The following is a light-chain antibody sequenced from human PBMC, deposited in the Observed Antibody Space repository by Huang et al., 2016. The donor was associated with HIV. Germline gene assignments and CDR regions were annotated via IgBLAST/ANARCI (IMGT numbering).Light chain of an antibody. J-gene: IGKJ1*01. CDR1: QSISSW. Sequence: DIQMTQSPSTLSASIGDSVTITCRASQSISSWLAWYQQKPGKAPKLLIYKASSVENGVPSRFSGSGSGTEFTLTISSLQPEDFATYYCQQYNSYSGTFGQGTKVEIK. V-gene: IGKV1-5*03. CDR2: KAS. CDR3: QQYNSYSGT.